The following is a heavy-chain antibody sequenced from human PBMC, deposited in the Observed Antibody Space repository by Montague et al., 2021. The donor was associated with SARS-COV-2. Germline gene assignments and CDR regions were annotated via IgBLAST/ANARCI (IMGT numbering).Heavy chain of an antibody. CDR1: GDSVASNSAT. D-gene: IGHD1-1*01. V-gene: IGHV6-1*01. J-gene: IGHJ6*02. CDR2: TYYRSKWYN. CDR3: TSGREGNYNVMDV. Sequence: CAISGDSVASNSATWNGVRQSPSRGLELLGRTYYRSKWYNDYAVSVRGRVTINPDTSKNQFSLQLNSVTPEDTAIYYCTSGREGNYNVMDVWGQGTTVTVYS.